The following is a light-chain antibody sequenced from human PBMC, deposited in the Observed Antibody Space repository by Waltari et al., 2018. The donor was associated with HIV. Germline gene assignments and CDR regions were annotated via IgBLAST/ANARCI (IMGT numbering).Light chain of an antibody. Sequence: QSVLTQPPSASGTPGMRVTISCSGSSANIASNTVNWYQQLPGTAPKLLIYSTNQRPSGVPDRFSGSKSGTSASLAISGLQSEDEADYYCAAWDDSLNGPGVVFGGGTKLTVL. V-gene: IGLV1-44*01. CDR2: STN. CDR3: AAWDDSLNGPGVV. J-gene: IGLJ2*01. CDR1: SANIASNT.